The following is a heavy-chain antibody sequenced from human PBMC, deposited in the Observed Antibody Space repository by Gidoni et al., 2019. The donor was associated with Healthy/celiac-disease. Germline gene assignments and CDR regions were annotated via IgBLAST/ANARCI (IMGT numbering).Heavy chain of an antibody. D-gene: IGHD6-13*01. V-gene: IGHV3-23*01. CDR1: GFTFSSYA. J-gene: IGHJ5*02. Sequence: EVQLLESGGGLVQPGGSLRRSCAASGFTFSSYAMSWVRQAPGKGLEWVSAISGSGGSTYYADSVKGRFTISRDNSKNTLYLQMNSLRAEDTAVYYCAKSPTYSSSNPRAWFDPWGQGTLVTVSS. CDR3: AKSPTYSSSNPRAWFDP. CDR2: ISGSGGST.